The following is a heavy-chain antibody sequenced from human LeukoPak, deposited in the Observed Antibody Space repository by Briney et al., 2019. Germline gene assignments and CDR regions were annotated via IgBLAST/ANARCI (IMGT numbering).Heavy chain of an antibody. CDR1: GFTFSSYA. Sequence: GGSLRLSCAASGFTFSSYAMHWVRQAPGKGLEWVAVKSYDGSNKYYADSVKGRFTISRDNSKNTLYLQMNSLRAEDTAVYYCARDIVVVTSWYFDYWGQGTLVTVSS. J-gene: IGHJ4*02. V-gene: IGHV3-30-3*01. D-gene: IGHD2-21*02. CDR3: ARDIVVVTSWYFDY. CDR2: KSYDGSNK.